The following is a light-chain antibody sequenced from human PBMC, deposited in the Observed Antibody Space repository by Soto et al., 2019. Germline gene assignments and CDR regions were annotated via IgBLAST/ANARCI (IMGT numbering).Light chain of an antibody. Sequence: DIQMTQSPSSLSASVGDRVTITCRASQSISSYLNWYQQKPGKAPKLLIYAASSLQSGVPSRFSGSGSGTEFTLPIISLQPADFVTYYCQQSYSTITFGRGTKLEIK. CDR3: QQSYSTIT. V-gene: IGKV1-39*01. CDR2: AAS. J-gene: IGKJ4*01. CDR1: QSISSY.